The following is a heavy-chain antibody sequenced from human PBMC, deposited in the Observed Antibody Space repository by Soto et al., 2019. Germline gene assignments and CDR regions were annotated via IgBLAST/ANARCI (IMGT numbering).Heavy chain of an antibody. Sequence: EVQLLESGGDLIQPGGSLRLSCAASGFTFSSYAMSWVRQAPGKGLGWVSAISSSGGSTFYADSVKGRFTISRHNYRNTLYLQMNSLRAEDTAIYYCAKYQPMTQPRPYFDYWGQGTLVTVSS. J-gene: IGHJ4*02. CDR3: AKYQPMTQPRPYFDY. CDR2: ISSSGGST. CDR1: GFTFSSYA. V-gene: IGHV3-23*01. D-gene: IGHD3-22*01.